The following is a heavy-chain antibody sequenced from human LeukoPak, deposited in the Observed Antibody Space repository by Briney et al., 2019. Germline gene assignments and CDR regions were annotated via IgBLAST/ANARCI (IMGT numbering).Heavy chain of an antibody. CDR2: ISWNSGYI. CDR3: AKDINYSNYYYYGMDV. CDR1: GFTFDEYA. V-gene: IGHV3-9*01. D-gene: IGHD4-11*01. Sequence: GGSLRLSCAASGFTFDEYAIHWVRQAPGKGLEWVSGISWNSGYINYADSVKGRFTISRDNAKNSVYLHMNSLRTEDTALYYCAKDINYSNYYYYGMDVWGQGTTVTVSS. J-gene: IGHJ6*02.